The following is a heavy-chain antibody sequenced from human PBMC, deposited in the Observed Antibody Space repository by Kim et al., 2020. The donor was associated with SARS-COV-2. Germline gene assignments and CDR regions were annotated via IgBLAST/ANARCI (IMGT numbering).Heavy chain of an antibody. J-gene: IGHJ3*02. CDR1: GFTFSSYS. D-gene: IGHD3-10*01. CDR3: ARDSRVVRGVIIAGAFDI. CDR2: ISSSSSYI. V-gene: IGHV3-21*01. Sequence: GGSLRLSCAASGFTFSSYSMNWVRQAPGKGLEWVSSISSSSSYIYYADSVKGRFTISRDNAKNSLYLQMNSLRAEDTAVYYCARDSRVVRGVIIAGAFDIWGQGTMVTVSS.